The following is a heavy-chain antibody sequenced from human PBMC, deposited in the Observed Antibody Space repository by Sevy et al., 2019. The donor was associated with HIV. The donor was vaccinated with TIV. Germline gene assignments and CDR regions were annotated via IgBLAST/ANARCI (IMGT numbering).Heavy chain of an antibody. CDR1: GFPFSNYA. J-gene: IGHJ6*02. Sequence: GGSLRLSCAASGFPFSNYAMSWIRQAPGKGLEWVSTIIGGGSRTCYADSVTGRFTISRDNSKNTLYLQMNRLRADDTAIYNCAKRRVQWRLAGDAANYGWDVCGHGTTVTVSS. CDR3: AKRRVQWRLAGDAANYGWDV. CDR2: IIGGGSRT. V-gene: IGHV3-23*01. D-gene: IGHD3-16*01.